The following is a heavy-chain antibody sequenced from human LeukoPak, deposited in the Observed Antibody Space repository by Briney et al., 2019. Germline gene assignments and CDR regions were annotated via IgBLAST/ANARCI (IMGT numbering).Heavy chain of an antibody. D-gene: IGHD1-26*01. CDR3: ARGSIVGAAALFCDY. Sequence: ASAKVSCKASGYTFTSYGISWVRQAPGQGLEWMGWISAYNGNTNYAQKLQGRVTMTTDTSTSTAYMELRSLRSDDTAVYYCARGSIVGAAALFCDYWGQGTLVTVSS. CDR1: GYTFTSYG. CDR2: ISAYNGNT. V-gene: IGHV1-18*01. J-gene: IGHJ4*02.